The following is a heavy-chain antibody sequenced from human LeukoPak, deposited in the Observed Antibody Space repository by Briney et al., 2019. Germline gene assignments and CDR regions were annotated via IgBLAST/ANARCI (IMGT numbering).Heavy chain of an antibody. Sequence: PGGSLRLSCGDSGYTFTGYHMNWVRQAPGKGLEWVSTIDVSATDTYYPDSVKGRFTISRDDSKNMLYLQMNSLRGEDTAVYYCARSVRAAGKSPGFDFWGPGSLVTVS. CDR2: IDVSATDT. CDR3: ARSVRAAGKSPGFDF. V-gene: IGHV3-23*05. J-gene: IGHJ4*02. D-gene: IGHD6-13*01. CDR1: GYTFTGYH.